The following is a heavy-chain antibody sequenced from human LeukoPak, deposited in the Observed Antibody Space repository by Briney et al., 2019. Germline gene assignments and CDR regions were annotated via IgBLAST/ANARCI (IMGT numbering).Heavy chain of an antibody. J-gene: IGHJ6*02. V-gene: IGHV1-46*01. CDR2: INPSGGST. CDR1: GYTFTTYY. Sequence: ASVKVSCKASGYTFTTYYMHWVRQAPGQGLEWMGIINPSGGSTTYAQNFQGRVTMTRDTSTSAVYMEVSSLRSEDTAVYYCARRGLSHYYYYGMDVWGQGTTVTVSS. CDR3: ARRGLSHYYYYGMDV. D-gene: IGHD3-16*02.